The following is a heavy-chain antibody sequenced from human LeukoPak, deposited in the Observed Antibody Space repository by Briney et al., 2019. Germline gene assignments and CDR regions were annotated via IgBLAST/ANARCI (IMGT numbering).Heavy chain of an antibody. V-gene: IGHV4-34*01. D-gene: IGHD1-1*01. CDR2: INHGGST. J-gene: IGHJ4*02. Sequence: SETLSLTCDVYGGSFNHNYWSWIRQPPGKGLEWIGEINHGGSTNYNPSLKSRVTISVDMSRSQFSLKLRPVTAADTAVYYCARGARTADFDYWGQGTLVTVS. CDR3: ARGARTADFDY. CDR1: GGSFNHNY.